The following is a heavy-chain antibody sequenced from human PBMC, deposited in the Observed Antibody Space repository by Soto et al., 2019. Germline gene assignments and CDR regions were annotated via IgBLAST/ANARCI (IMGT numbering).Heavy chain of an antibody. CDR2: IYPGDSDT. Sequence: VESLKISCKGSGYSFTSYWIGWVRQMPGKGLEWMGIIYPGDSDTRYSPSFQGQVTISVDKSISTAYLQWSSLKASDTATYYCARQVAVTTHLGYYYYSMYVWSQGTSVTVSS. CDR3: ARQVAVTTHLGYYYYSMYV. J-gene: IGHJ6*02. V-gene: IGHV5-51*01. CDR1: GYSFTSYW. D-gene: IGHD4-4*01.